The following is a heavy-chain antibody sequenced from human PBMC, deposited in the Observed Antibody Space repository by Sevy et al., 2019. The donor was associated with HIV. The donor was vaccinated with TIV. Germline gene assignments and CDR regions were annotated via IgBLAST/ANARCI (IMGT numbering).Heavy chain of an antibody. D-gene: IGHD3-3*01. CDR1: GFTFSDYY. Sequence: LSLTCAASGFTFSDYYMSWIRQAPGKGLEWVSYISSSGSNIYYADSVKGRFTVSRANAKNSMYLQMNSLRAEDTALYYCARDLHRGLSGSTSGYWGQGTLVTVSS. V-gene: IGHV3-11*01. CDR3: ARDLHRGLSGSTSGY. CDR2: ISSSGSNI. J-gene: IGHJ4*02.